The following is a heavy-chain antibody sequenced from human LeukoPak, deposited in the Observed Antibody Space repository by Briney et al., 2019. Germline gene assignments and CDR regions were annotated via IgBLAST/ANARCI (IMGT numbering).Heavy chain of an antibody. CDR2: ISGSSGTT. Sequence: GGSLRLSCAASEFTFSTYAMNWVRRAPGKGLEWVSVISGSSGTTYYADSVKGRFTISRDNSKSTLYLQINSLRAEDTAVYYCAKDYGPMGLFDYWGQGTLVPSPQ. CDR1: EFTFSTYA. D-gene: IGHD4-17*01. CDR3: AKDYGPMGLFDY. J-gene: IGHJ4*02. V-gene: IGHV3-23*01.